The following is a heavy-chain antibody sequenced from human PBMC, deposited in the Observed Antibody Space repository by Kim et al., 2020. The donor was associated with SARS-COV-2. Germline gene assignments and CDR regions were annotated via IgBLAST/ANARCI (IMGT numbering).Heavy chain of an antibody. CDR3: AKDPTRLAGPFDY. CDR2: ISYDGSNK. Sequence: GGSLRLSCAASGFTFSSYGMHWVRQAPGKGLEWVAVISYDGSNKYYADSVKDRFTISRDNSKNTLYLQMNSLRAEDTAVYYCAKDPTRLAGPFDYWGQGT. J-gene: IGHJ4*02. V-gene: IGHV3-30*18. CDR1: GFTFSSYG.